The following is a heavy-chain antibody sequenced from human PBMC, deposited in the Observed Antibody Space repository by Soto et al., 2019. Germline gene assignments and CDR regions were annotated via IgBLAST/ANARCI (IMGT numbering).Heavy chain of an antibody. CDR2: IYYSGST. CDR3: ARDRGYCSSTSCYTELYNWFDP. D-gene: IGHD2-2*02. Sequence: SETLSLTCTVSGGSISSGGYYWSWIRQHPGKGLEWIGYIYYSGSTYYNPSLKSRVTISVDTSKNQFSLKLSSVTAADTAVYYCARDRGYCSSTSCYTELYNWFDPWGQGTLVTVSS. V-gene: IGHV4-31*03. CDR1: GGSISSGGYY. J-gene: IGHJ5*02.